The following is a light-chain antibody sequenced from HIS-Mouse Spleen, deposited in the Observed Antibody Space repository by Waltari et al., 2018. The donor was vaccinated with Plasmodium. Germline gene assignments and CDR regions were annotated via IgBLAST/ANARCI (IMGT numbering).Light chain of an antibody. CDR2: GAS. CDR3: QQYGSSPYT. Sequence: EIVLTQSPGTLSLSPGERATLSCRASQSVSSSYLAWYQQNPGQAPRLLIYGASSRATGILYRFSGRGSGTDFTLTISILAPEAFAVYYCQQYGSSPYTFGQGTKLEIK. J-gene: IGKJ2*01. CDR1: QSVSSSY. V-gene: IGKV3-20*01.